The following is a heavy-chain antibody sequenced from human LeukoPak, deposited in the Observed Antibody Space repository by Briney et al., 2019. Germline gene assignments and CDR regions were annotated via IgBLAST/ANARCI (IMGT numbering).Heavy chain of an antibody. CDR2: INPNSGGT. D-gene: IGHD6-19*01. Sequence: GASVKVSRKASGYTFTGYYMHWVRQAPGQGLEWMGWINPNSGGTNYAQKFQGWVTMTRDTSISTAYMELSRLRSDDTAVYYCAREDSSAWNYIGYWGQGTLVTVSS. V-gene: IGHV1-2*04. CDR1: GYTFTGYY. J-gene: IGHJ4*02. CDR3: AREDSSAWNYIGY.